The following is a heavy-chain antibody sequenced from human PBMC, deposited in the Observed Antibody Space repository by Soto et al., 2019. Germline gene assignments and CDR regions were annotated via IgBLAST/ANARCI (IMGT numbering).Heavy chain of an antibody. J-gene: IGHJ4*02. Sequence: GGSLRLSCAASGFTFSDYYMSWIRQAPGKGLEWVSYISSSSYTNYADSVKGRFTISRDNAKNSLYLQMNSLRAEDTAVYYCARFGRQQLVRIYDYWGQGTLVTVSS. CDR2: ISSSSYT. CDR1: GFTFSDYY. D-gene: IGHD6-13*01. CDR3: ARFGRQQLVRIYDY. V-gene: IGHV3-11*06.